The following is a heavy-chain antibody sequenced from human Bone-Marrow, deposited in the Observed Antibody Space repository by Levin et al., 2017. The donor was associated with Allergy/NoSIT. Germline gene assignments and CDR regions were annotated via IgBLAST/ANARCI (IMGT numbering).Heavy chain of an antibody. CDR1: GFTFSDYY. Sequence: PGESLKISCAASGFTFSDYYMSWIRQAPGKGLEWVSYISSSSSYTNYADSVKGRFTISRDNAKNSLYLQMNSLRAEDTAVYYCARVLGSAVVIPQGWFDPWGQGTLVTVSS. D-gene: IGHD4-23*01. CDR2: ISSSSSYT. CDR3: ARVLGSAVVIPQGWFDP. J-gene: IGHJ5*02. V-gene: IGHV3-11*05.